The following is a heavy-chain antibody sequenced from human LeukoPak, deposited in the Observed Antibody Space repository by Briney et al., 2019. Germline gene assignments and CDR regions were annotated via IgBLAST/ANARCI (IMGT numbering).Heavy chain of an antibody. J-gene: IGHJ4*02. Sequence: TSETLSLTCTVSGGSISSSSYYWGWIRQPPGKGLEWIGSIYYSGSTYYSPSLKSRVTISVDTSKNQFSLKLSSVTAADTAVYYCAKGDSSSWYGNWGQGTLVTVSS. CDR2: IYYSGST. CDR3: AKGDSSSWYGN. D-gene: IGHD6-13*01. CDR1: GGSISSSSYY. V-gene: IGHV4-39*07.